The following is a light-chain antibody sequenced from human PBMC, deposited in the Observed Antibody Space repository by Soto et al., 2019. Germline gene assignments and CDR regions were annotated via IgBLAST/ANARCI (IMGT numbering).Light chain of an antibody. CDR2: DAS. V-gene: IGKV3-15*01. CDR1: QTIYNN. Sequence: EIVMTQSPANLSVSPGERATLSCRASQTIYNNVAWYQQRPGQAPRLLIYDASTRATSVPARFSGSGSGTDFTLSISDLQSADCEVYYCQQFNKWPLTFGGGTKVDI. CDR3: QQFNKWPLT. J-gene: IGKJ4*01.